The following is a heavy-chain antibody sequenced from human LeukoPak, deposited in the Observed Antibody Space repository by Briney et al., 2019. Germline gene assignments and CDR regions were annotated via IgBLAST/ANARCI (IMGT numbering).Heavy chain of an antibody. D-gene: IGHD1-1*01. CDR3: ATGRPRNTTRLDDGSDM. Sequence: ASVKVSCKASGYTFTSYDINWVRRATGQGLEWMGWMNPNSGNTGYAQKFQGRVTITRNTSISTAYMELSSLRSEDTAVYYCATGRPRNTTRLDDGSDMWGQGTMVTVSS. V-gene: IGHV1-8*03. CDR2: MNPNSGNT. CDR1: GYTFTSYD. J-gene: IGHJ3*02.